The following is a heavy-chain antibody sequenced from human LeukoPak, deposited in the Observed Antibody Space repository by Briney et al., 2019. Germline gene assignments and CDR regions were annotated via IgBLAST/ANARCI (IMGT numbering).Heavy chain of an antibody. CDR2: ARNKANSYTT. D-gene: IGHD1-26*01. CDR1: GFTFSDHY. Sequence: GGSLRLSCAASGFTFSDHYMDWVRQAPGKGLEWVGRARNKANSYTTEYAASVKGRFTISRGDSKSSLYLQMNSLKSEDTAVYYCARSPSYFPDYWGQGTLVTVSS. V-gene: IGHV3-72*01. J-gene: IGHJ4*02. CDR3: ARSPSYFPDY.